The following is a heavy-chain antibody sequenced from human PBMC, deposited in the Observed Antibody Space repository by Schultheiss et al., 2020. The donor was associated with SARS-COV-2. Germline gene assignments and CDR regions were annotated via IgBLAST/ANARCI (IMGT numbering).Heavy chain of an antibody. CDR1: GYTFTSYY. J-gene: IGHJ6*02. V-gene: IGHV1-8*03. D-gene: IGHD6-13*01. Sequence: VKVSCKASGYTFTSYYMHWVRQAPGQGLEWMGWMNPNSGNTGYAQKFQGRVTITADESTSTAYMELSSLRSEDTAVYYCARAAAGMGYYYYYGMDVWGQGTTVTVSS. CDR2: MNPNSGNT. CDR3: ARAAAGMGYYYYYGMDV.